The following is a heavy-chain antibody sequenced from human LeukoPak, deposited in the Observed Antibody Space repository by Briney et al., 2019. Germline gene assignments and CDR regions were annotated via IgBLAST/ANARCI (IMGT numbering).Heavy chain of an antibody. CDR1: GFTFSTYA. V-gene: IGHV3-30*04. CDR2: ISYNGSHQ. D-gene: IGHD3-3*01. Sequence: GGSLRLSCAASGFTFSTYAMHWVRQTPGKGLEWLTVISYNGSHQYYSDSVRGRFTISRDNSRNSVFLQINRLRPEDTAVYYCATSIRRITISSWGQGTLVTVSS. CDR3: ATSIRRITISS. J-gene: IGHJ4*02.